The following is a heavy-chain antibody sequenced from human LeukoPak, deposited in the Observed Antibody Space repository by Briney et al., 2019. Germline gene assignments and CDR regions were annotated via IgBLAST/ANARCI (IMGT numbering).Heavy chain of an antibody. CDR1: GCTFSSYS. J-gene: IGHJ4*02. CDR2: ISSSSSYI. V-gene: IGHV3-21*01. Sequence: PGGSLRLSCAASGCTFSSYSMNWLRQAPGKGLDWVSSISSSSSYIYYADSVKGRFTISRDNAKNSLYLQMNSLRAEDTAVYYCARDYGQQWLVRGFDYWGQGTLVTVSS. D-gene: IGHD6-19*01. CDR3: ARDYGQQWLVRGFDY.